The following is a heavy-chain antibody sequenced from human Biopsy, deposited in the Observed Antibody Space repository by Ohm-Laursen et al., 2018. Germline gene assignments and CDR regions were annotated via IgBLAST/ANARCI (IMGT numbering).Heavy chain of an antibody. V-gene: IGHV2-70*11. Sequence: TQTLTLTCSFSGFSLSARGMCVSWIRQAPGKALEWLARVDWDDYKDYSASLQTKLSISKDTSNDQMVLTVNNVDPADTATYYCARTPILIVSAGLVYRHRRHLQGMDVWGQGSAVTVS. J-gene: IGHJ6*02. CDR3: ARTPILIVSAGLVYRHRRHLQGMDV. CDR1: GFSLSARGMC. D-gene: IGHD6-13*01. CDR2: VDWDDYK.